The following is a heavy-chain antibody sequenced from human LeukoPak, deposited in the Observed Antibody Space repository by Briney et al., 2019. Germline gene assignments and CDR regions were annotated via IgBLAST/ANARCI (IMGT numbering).Heavy chain of an antibody. Sequence: SETLSLTCAAYGGSFSGYYWSWIRQPPGKGLEWIGEINHSGSTNYNPSLKSRVTISVDTSKNQFSLKLSSVTAADTAVYYCASAGITIFGAVTARQFDYWGQGTLVTVSS. CDR1: GGSFSGYY. CDR2: INHSGST. V-gene: IGHV4-34*01. D-gene: IGHD3-3*01. J-gene: IGHJ4*02. CDR3: ASAGITIFGAVTARQFDY.